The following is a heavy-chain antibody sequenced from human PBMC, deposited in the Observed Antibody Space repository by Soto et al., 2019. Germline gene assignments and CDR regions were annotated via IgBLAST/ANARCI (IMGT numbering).Heavy chain of an antibody. D-gene: IGHD2-2*01. J-gene: IGHJ6*03. Sequence: QVQLVESGGGVVQPGRSLRLSCAASGFTFSSYGMHWVRQAPGKGLEWVAVIWYDGSNKYYADSVKGRFTISRDNSKNTLYLQMNXXRXEXXXXXXXXXXPXQGPTNHCSSTSCYSRWDYYYYMDVWGKGTTVTVSS. CDR3: XXXPXQGPTNHCSSTSCYSRWDYYYYMDV. CDR2: IWYDGSNK. V-gene: IGHV3-33*01. CDR1: GFTFSSYG.